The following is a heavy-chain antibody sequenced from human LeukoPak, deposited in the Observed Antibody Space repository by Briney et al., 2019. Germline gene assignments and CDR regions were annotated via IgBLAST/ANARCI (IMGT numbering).Heavy chain of an antibody. CDR2: ISSSGSTI. CDR3: ARMKYYFDY. J-gene: IGHJ4*02. CDR1: GFTFSSYE. Sequence: GGSLRLSCAASGFTFSSYEMNWVRQAPGKGLEWVSYISSSGSTIYYADSVKGRFTISRDNAKNSLYLQMNSLRAEDTAVYYRARMKYYFDYWGQGTLVTVSS. V-gene: IGHV3-48*03.